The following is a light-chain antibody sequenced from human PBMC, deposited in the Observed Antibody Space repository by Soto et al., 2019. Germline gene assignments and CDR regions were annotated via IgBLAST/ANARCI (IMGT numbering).Light chain of an antibody. Sequence: EIVLTQSPATLSVSPGARATLSCRASQSVSSNLAWYQQKPGQAPRLLLYGASTRATGIPARFSGSGSGTEFTLTISSLQSEDFEVYYCQHYNNWPLTFGGGTKGEIK. CDR3: QHYNNWPLT. V-gene: IGKV3D-15*01. CDR1: QSVSSN. CDR2: GAS. J-gene: IGKJ4*01.